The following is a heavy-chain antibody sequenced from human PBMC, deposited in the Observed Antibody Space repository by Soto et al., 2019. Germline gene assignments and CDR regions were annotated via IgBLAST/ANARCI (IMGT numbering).Heavy chain of an antibody. CDR2: IYSGGST. V-gene: IGHV3-66*01. CDR3: ARDYYGGNSRYFDL. J-gene: IGHJ2*01. CDR1: GFTVSSHY. Sequence: EVQLLESGGGLVQPGGSLRLSCAASGFTVSSHYMSWVRQAPGKGLEWVSVIYSGGSTYYTDSVKGRFTISRDNSKNTLFLQMNSLIAEDTAVYYCARDYYGGNSRYFDLWGRGTLVTVSS. D-gene: IGHD2-21*02.